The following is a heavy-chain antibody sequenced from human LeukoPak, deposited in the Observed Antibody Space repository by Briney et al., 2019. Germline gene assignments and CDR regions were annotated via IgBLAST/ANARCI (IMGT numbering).Heavy chain of an antibody. J-gene: IGHJ4*02. V-gene: IGHV4-59*01. D-gene: IGHD6-13*01. Sequence: PSETLSLTCTVSGGSISSYYWSWIRQPPGRGLEWIGYIYYSGSTNYNPSLKSRVTISVDTSKNQFSLKLSSVTAADTAVYYCARSETAAGTGFDYWGQGTLVTVSS. CDR2: IYYSGST. CDR3: ARSETAAGTGFDY. CDR1: GGSISSYY.